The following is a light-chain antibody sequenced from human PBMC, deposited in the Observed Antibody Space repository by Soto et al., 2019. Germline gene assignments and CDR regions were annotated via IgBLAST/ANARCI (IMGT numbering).Light chain of an antibody. J-gene: IGKJ1*01. CDR3: QQYNSYSLKT. CDR2: KAS. Sequence: DIQMTQSPSTLSASVGDRVTITCRASQSISSWLAWYQQKPGKAPKLLIYKASSLESGVPSRFSGSGSGTEFTLTISCLQPDDFATYYCQQYNSYSLKTFGQGTKVEIK. V-gene: IGKV1-5*03. CDR1: QSISSW.